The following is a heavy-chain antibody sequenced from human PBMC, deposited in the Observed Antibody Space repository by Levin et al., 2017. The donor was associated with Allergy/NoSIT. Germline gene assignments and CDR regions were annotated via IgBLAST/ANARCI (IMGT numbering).Heavy chain of an antibody. CDR1: GFTFSSYS. D-gene: IGHD2-15*01. V-gene: IGHV3-48*01. CDR2: ISSSSSTI. J-gene: IGHJ4*02. CDR3: ARGVAATKFDY. Sequence: PGGSLRLSCAASGFTFSSYSMNWVRQAPGKGLEWVSYISSSSSTIYYADSVKGRFTISRDNAKNSLYLQMNSLRAEDTAVYYCARGVAATKFDYWGQGTLVTVSS.